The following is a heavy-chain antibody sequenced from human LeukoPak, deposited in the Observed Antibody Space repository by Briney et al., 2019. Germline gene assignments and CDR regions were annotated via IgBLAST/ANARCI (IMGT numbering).Heavy chain of an antibody. J-gene: IGHJ5*02. V-gene: IGHV1-69*02. CDR3: ARVLGSVGNYNWFDP. Sequence: GASVKVSCKASGGTFSSYTISWVRQAPGQGLEWMGRIIPILGIANYAQKFQGRVTITADKSTSTAYMELSSLRSEDTAVYYCARVLGSVGNYNWFDPWGQGTLVTVSS. CDR2: IIPILGIA. CDR1: GGTFSSYT. D-gene: IGHD3-10*01.